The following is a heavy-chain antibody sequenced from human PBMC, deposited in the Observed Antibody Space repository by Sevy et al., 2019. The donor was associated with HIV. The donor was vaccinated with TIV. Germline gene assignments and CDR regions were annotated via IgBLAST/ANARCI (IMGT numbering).Heavy chain of an antibody. CDR1: GGSISSSGSF. V-gene: IGHV4-39*02. Sequence: SETLSLTCNVSGGSISSSGSFWGWIRQSPGKGLEWIGDISYVGKTNYNPSLRGRVTISRDTSNNHFSLRLKYVSAADTGVYYCAKIFAHWGHGTLVTVSS. CDR3: AKIFAH. CDR2: ISYVGKT. J-gene: IGHJ5*02.